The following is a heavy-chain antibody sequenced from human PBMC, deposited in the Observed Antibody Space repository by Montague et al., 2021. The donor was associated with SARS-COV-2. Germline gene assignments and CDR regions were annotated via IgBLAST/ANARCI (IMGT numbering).Heavy chain of an antibody. Sequence: SETLSLTCAVYGGSFSGYYWNWIRQPPGKGLGWIGEINHSGSTNYNPSLKSRVTMSVDTSKNKFSLKLSSVTAADTAVYYCARGARQGYGFRLGSFDSWGQGTLVTVSS. CDR1: GGSFSGYY. CDR3: ARGARQGYGFRLGSFDS. V-gene: IGHV4-34*01. J-gene: IGHJ4*02. CDR2: INHSGST. D-gene: IGHD3-10*01.